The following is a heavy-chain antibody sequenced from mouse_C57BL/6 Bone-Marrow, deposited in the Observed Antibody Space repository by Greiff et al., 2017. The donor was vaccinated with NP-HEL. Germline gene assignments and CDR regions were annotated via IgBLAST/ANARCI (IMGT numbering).Heavy chain of an antibody. J-gene: IGHJ3*01. D-gene: IGHD2-3*01. CDR2: INPSNGGT. V-gene: IGHV1-53*01. CDR1: GYTFTSYW. CDR3: ARSGWLLPAWFAY. Sequence: VQLQQSGTELVKPGASVKLSCKASGYTFTSYWMHWVKQRPGQGLEWIGNINPSNGGTNYNEKFKSKATLTVDKSSSTAYMQLSSLTSEDSAVYYCARSGWLLPAWFAYWGQGTLVTVSA.